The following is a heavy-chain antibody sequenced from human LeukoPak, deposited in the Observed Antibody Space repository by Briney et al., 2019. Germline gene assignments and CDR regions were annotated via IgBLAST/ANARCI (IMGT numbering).Heavy chain of an antibody. J-gene: IGHJ4*02. CDR2: INHSGST. Sequence: SETLSLTCAVYGGSFSGYYWSWIRQPPGKGLEWIGEINHSGSTNYNPSLKSRVTISVDTSKNQFSLKLSSVTAADTAVYYCARGHINDFWSGCFQPAPFDYWGQGTLVTVSS. D-gene: IGHD3-3*01. V-gene: IGHV4-34*01. CDR1: GGSFSGYY. CDR3: ARGHINDFWSGCFQPAPFDY.